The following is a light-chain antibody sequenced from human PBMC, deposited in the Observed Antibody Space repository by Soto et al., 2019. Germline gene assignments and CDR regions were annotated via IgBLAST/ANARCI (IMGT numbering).Light chain of an antibody. V-gene: IGKV3-20*01. CDR3: QQYGSSPPIT. J-gene: IGKJ5*01. Sequence: EIVLTQSPGTLSLSPGERATLSCRARQSVSSSYLAWYQQKPGQAPRLLIYGASSRATGIPDRFSGSGSGTDFTLTISSLEPEDFAVYYCQQYGSSPPITFGQGTRL. CDR1: QSVSSSY. CDR2: GAS.